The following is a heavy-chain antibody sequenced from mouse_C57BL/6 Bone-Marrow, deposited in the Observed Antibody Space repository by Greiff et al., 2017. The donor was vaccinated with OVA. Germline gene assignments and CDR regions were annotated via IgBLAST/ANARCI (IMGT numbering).Heavy chain of an antibody. CDR3: VRCSLSSYWYFDV. CDR2: IRSKSNNYAT. J-gene: IGHJ1*03. V-gene: IGHV10-1*01. D-gene: IGHD6-1*01. Sequence: EVKLVESGGGLVQPKGSLTLSCAASGFSFNTYAMNWVRQAPGQGLEWVARIRSKSNNYATYYADSVKDRFTISRDDSESMLYLQMNNLKTEDTAMYYCVRCSLSSYWYFDVWGTGTTVTVSS. CDR1: GFSFNTYA.